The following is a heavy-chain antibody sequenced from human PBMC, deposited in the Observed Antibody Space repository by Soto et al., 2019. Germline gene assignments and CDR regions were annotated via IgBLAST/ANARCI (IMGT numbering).Heavy chain of an antibody. J-gene: IGHJ6*02. D-gene: IGHD2-15*01. V-gene: IGHV3-30-3*01. Sequence: QVQLVESGGGVVQPGRSLRLSCAASGFTVSGYVFHWVRQAPGKGLESGAVISYDGNNKYYADSVKGRFTISRDNSKNTLYLHLNSLRVGDTAVYYCVRELMSSLNSVVVVAATAGTGVWGQGTTVTVSS. CDR3: VRELMSSLNSVVVVAATAGTGV. CDR1: GFTVSGYV. CDR2: ISYDGNNK.